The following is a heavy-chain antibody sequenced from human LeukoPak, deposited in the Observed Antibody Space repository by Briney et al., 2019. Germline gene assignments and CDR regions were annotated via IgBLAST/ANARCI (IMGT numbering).Heavy chain of an antibody. D-gene: IGHD1-26*01. CDR2: ISGSGGST. J-gene: IGHJ4*02. V-gene: IGHV3-23*01. CDR3: AKLLVQWELLGLFDY. CDR1: GFSFSNYW. Sequence: GGSLRLSCTASGFSFSNYWMSWVRQAPGKGLEWVSAISGSGGSTYYADSVKGRFTISRDNSENTLYLQMNSLRAEDTAVYYCAKLLVQWELLGLFDYWGQGTLVTVSS.